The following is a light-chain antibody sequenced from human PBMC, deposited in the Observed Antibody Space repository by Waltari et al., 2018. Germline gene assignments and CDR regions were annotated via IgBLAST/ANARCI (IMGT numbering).Light chain of an antibody. CDR3: QVWDDVTDSGV. CDR2: YDS. Sequence: YMLTQPPSVSVDPGKTARLTRGGVNIASKSVNWYQEKPGQAPVLVVCYDSDRLSEGPERFSGSNSGNTATLTISWVEAGDEADYHCQVWDDVTDSGVFGGGTKLTVL. V-gene: IGLV3-21*04. CDR1: NIASKS. J-gene: IGLJ3*02.